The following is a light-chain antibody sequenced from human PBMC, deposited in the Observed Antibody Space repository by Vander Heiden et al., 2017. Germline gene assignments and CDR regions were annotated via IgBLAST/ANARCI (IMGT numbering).Light chain of an antibody. Sequence: AIRMTQSPSPFSASTGDRVTITCRASQGISSYLAWYQQKPGKAPKLLIYAASTLQTGVPSRFSGSGSGTDFTLTISCLQSEDFATYSCQQYYGYPFTFGPGTRVDIK. CDR3: QQYYGYPFT. CDR2: AAS. V-gene: IGKV1-8*01. J-gene: IGKJ3*01. CDR1: QGISSY.